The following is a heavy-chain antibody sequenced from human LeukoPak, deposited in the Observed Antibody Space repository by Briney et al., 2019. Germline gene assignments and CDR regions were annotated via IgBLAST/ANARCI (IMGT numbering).Heavy chain of an antibody. CDR2: MNPDGSSI. J-gene: IGHJ3*02. CDR3: ARDPNHGALDI. V-gene: IGHV3-7*01. Sequence: PGGSLRLSCAASGFTFGASWMSWVRQAPGKGLEWVADMNPDGSSIYYVASVKGQFTISRDNAKNSLYLLMDSLRAEDTAVYYCARDPNHGALDIWGQGTLVTVSS. CDR1: GFTFGASW. D-gene: IGHD1-14*01.